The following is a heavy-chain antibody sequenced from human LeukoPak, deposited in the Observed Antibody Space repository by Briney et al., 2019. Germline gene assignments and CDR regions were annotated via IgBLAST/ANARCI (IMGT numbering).Heavy chain of an antibody. CDR3: ARDQVRDRGPFDY. J-gene: IGHJ4*02. V-gene: IGHV3-33*01. CDR2: IWYDGSNK. Sequence: GRSLRLSCAASGFTFSSYVMHWVRQAPGKGLEWVAVIWYDGSNKYYADSVKGRFTISRDNSKNTLYLQMNRLRAEDTAVYYCARDQVRDRGPFDYWGQGTLVTVSS. D-gene: IGHD2-15*01. CDR1: GFTFSSYV.